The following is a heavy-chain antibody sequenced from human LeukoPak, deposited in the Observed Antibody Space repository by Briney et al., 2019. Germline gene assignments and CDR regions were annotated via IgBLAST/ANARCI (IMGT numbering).Heavy chain of an antibody. D-gene: IGHD1-26*01. J-gene: IGHJ4*02. Sequence: SETLSLTCTVSGGSISSYYWSWIRQPPGKGLEWIGYIYYSGSTNYNPSLKSRVTISVDTSKNQFSLKLSSVTAADTAVYYCARAKLRDYFDCWGQGTLVTVSS. CDR3: ARAKLRDYFDC. CDR2: IYYSGST. V-gene: IGHV4-59*01. CDR1: GGSISSYY.